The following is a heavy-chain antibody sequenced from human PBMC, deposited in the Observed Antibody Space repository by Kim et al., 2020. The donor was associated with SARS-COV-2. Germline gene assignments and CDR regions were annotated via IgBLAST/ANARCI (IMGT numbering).Heavy chain of an antibody. CDR1: GYIFTSYY. CDR3: ARGDPRGGNYDFWSGYYADFDY. CDR2: INPSADTT. J-gene: IGHJ4*02. V-gene: IGHV1-46*01. D-gene: IGHD3-3*01. Sequence: ASVKVSCKASGYIFTSYYMHWVRQAPGQGLEWMGIINPSADTTTYAQKCQGRLTMTRDTSTSTVYMELSRLRSEDTAVYYCARGDPRGGNYDFWSGYYADFDYWGQGTLLTVSS.